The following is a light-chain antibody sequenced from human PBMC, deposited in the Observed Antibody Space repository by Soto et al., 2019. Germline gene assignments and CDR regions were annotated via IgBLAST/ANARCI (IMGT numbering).Light chain of an antibody. CDR3: QHYGSSRT. CDR2: GAS. CDR1: QSVSSSY. J-gene: IGKJ1*01. Sequence: EIVLTQSPGTLSLSPGQRDTLSCRASQSVSSSYLAWYQQKPGQAPRLLIYGASSRATGIPDRFSGGGSGTDFTLTISRLEPEDSAVYYCQHYGSSRTFGQGTKV. V-gene: IGKV3-20*01.